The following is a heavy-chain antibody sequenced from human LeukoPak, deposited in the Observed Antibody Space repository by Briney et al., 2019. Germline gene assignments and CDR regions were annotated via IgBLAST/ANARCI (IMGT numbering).Heavy chain of an antibody. CDR1: GGSVSISGYY. Sequence: PTETLSLTCTVSGGSVSISGYYWGWIRQPPGKGLEWIGSIYYPGSTYYNPSLTSRVTISLDTSKNQFSLKLTSVTAADTAVYYCARGAMINAFDLWGQGTMVTVSS. D-gene: IGHD3-22*01. CDR3: ARGAMINAFDL. J-gene: IGHJ3*01. CDR2: IYYPGST. V-gene: IGHV4-39*01.